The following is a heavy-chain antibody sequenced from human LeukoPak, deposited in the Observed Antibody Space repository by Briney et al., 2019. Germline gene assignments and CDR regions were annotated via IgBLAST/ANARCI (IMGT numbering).Heavy chain of an antibody. V-gene: IGHV4-34*01. J-gene: IGHJ4*02. Sequence: KPSETLSLTCAVYGGSFSGYYWSWIRQPPGKGLEWIGEINHSGSTNYNPSLKSRVTISVDTSKNQLSLKLSSVTAADTAVYYCARAAFSGAVDYWGQGTLVTVSS. CDR3: ARAAFSGAVDY. CDR1: GGSFSGYY. CDR2: INHSGST. D-gene: IGHD1-14*01.